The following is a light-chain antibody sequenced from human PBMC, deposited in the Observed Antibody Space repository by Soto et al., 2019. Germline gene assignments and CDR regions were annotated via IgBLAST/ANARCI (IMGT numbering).Light chain of an antibody. V-gene: IGKV1-5*01. Sequence: IQMTKSASTLSASVGDTVTVTCRASQSVSGWLAWYQQKPGEAPKLLIYDASSLESGVPSRFSGSGSGTEFTLTISSLQPDDVATYYCQQYNSYSWTFGQGTKVDIK. J-gene: IGKJ1*01. CDR2: DAS. CDR1: QSVSGW. CDR3: QQYNSYSWT.